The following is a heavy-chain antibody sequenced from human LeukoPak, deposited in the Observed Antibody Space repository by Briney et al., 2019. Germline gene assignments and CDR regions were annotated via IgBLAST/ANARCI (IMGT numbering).Heavy chain of an antibody. V-gene: IGHV4-39*01. CDR1: GGSISSSSYY. D-gene: IGHD3-9*01. Sequence: SETLSLTCTVSGGSISSSSYYWGWIRKPPGRGREGIGRIYYSGSTYYNPSLKSRVTISVDTSKNQFSLKLSSVTAADTAVYYCAGSLLRYFDWLSFTFDYWGQGTLVTVSS. CDR3: AGSLLRYFDWLSFTFDY. J-gene: IGHJ4*02. CDR2: IYYSGST.